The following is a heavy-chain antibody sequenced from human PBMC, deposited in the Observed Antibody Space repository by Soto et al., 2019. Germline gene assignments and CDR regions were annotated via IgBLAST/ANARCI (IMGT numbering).Heavy chain of an antibody. V-gene: IGHV3-74*01. CDR3: APSAGVFDY. D-gene: IGHD6-13*01. CDR1: GFTFSSYW. Sequence: GGSLRLSCAASGFTFSSYWMHWVRQAPGKGLVWVSRINNAGSTTNYADSVKGRFTISRDNSKNTLYLQMNSLRAEDTAVYYCAPSAGVFDYWGQGSLVIVSS. CDR2: INNAGSTT. J-gene: IGHJ4*02.